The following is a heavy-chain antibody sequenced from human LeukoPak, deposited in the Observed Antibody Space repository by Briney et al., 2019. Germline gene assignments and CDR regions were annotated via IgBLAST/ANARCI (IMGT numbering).Heavy chain of an antibody. V-gene: IGHV3-30*04. CDR2: ISYDGSNK. D-gene: IGHD5-24*01. J-gene: IGHJ4*02. CDR3: ARDGGGYPTNFDY. Sequence: GGSLRLSCAASGFTFSSYAMHWVRQAPGKGLEWEAVISYDGSNKYYADSVKGRFTISRDNSKNTLYLQMNSLRAEDTAVYYCARDGGGYPTNFDYWGQGTLVTVSS. CDR1: GFTFSSYA.